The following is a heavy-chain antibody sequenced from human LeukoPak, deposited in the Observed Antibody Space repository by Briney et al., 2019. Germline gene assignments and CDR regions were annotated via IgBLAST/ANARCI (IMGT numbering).Heavy chain of an antibody. J-gene: IGHJ4*02. Sequence: GGSLRLSCAASGFTFSSYSMNWVRQAPGKGLEWVSSISSSSSYIYYADSVKGRFTISRDNAKNSLYLQMNSLRAEDTAVYYCARDRGGNYYGSGSYSFDYWGQGTLVTVSS. CDR2: ISSSSSYI. CDR3: ARDRGGNYYGSGSYSFDY. V-gene: IGHV3-21*01. CDR1: GFTFSSYS. D-gene: IGHD3-10*01.